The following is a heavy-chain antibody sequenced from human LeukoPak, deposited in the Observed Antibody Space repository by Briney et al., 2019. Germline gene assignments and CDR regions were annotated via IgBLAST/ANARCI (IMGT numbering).Heavy chain of an antibody. CDR2: IYTSGST. V-gene: IGHV4-4*09. CDR1: GGSISSYY. CDR3: ARIYSSSSPYDY. D-gene: IGHD6-6*01. Sequence: SETLSLTCTVSGGSISSYYWSWIRQPPGKGLEWIGYIYTSGSTNYNPSLKSRVTISVDTSKNQFSLKLSSMTAADTAVYYCARIYSSSSPYDYWGQGTLVTVSS. J-gene: IGHJ4*02.